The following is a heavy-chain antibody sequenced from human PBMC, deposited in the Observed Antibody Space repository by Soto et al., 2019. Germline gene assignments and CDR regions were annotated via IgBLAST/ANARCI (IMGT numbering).Heavy chain of an antibody. J-gene: IGHJ4*02. CDR1: GGTFSSYA. Sequence: ASVKVSCKASGGTFSSYAISWVRQAPGQGLEWMGGIIPIFGTANYAQKFQGRVTITADESTSTAYMELSSLRSEDTAVYFCAREGNLGRWMQPLDSWGQGTLVTVSS. CDR3: AREGNLGRWMQPLDS. CDR2: IIPIFGTA. V-gene: IGHV1-69*13. D-gene: IGHD2-2*03.